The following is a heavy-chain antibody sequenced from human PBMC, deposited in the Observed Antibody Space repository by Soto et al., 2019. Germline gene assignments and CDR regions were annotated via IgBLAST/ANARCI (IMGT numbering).Heavy chain of an antibody. CDR3: ARRFGGSSEYYDYYMDV. J-gene: IGHJ6*03. CDR1: GGSISSSSYY. V-gene: IGHV4-39*01. Sequence: SETLSLTCTVSGGSISSSSYYWGWIRQPPGKGLEWIGSIYYSGSTYYNPSLKSRVTISVDTSKNQFSLKLSSVTAADTAVYYCARRFGGSSEYYDYYMDVRAKGTTVTV. CDR2: IYYSGST. D-gene: IGHD2-15*01.